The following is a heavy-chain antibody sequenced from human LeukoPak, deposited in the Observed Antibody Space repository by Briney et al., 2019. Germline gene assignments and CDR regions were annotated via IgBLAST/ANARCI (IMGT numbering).Heavy chain of an antibody. J-gene: IGHJ3*02. CDR2: IYYGGST. Sequence: SETLSLTCTVSGGSVSSTHYWGWIRQPPGKGLEWIGSIYYGGSTYYNASLRSRVTTSVDTSKNQFSLKLSSVTAADTAVYYCARAGVLLWFGETPHDAFDIWGQGTMVTVSS. CDR1: GGSVSSTHY. CDR3: ARAGVLLWFGETPHDAFDI. D-gene: IGHD3-10*01. V-gene: IGHV4-39*07.